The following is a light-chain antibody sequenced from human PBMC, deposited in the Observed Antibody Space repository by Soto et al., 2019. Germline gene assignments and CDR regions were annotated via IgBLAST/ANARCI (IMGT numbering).Light chain of an antibody. CDR3: QQSNNWPYT. Sequence: EIVMTQSPATLSVSPGERATLSCRASQSVSDNLAWYQQKPGQAPRLLIYGASTRATGIPARFSGSGSGTEXXXXXXXXXXXXFXVYYCQQSNNWPYTFGQGTKLDIK. V-gene: IGKV3-15*01. J-gene: IGKJ2*01. CDR1: QSVSDN. CDR2: GAS.